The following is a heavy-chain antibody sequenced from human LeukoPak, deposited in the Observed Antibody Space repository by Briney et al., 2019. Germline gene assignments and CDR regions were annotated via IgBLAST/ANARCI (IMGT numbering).Heavy chain of an antibody. CDR2: MYSGGST. V-gene: IGHV3-53*01. CDR3: ARDLVDYYYMDV. CDR1: GFTVSSNY. D-gene: IGHD3-9*01. J-gene: IGHJ6*03. Sequence: PGGSLRLSCAASGFTVSSNYMSWVRQAPGKGVEGVSVMYSGGSTYYADSVKGRFTISRDNSKNPLYLQMNSLRAEDTAVYYCARDLVDYYYMDVWGKGTTVTVSS.